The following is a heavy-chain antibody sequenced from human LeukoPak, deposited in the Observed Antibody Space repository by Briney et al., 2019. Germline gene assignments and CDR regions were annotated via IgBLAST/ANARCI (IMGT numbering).Heavy chain of an antibody. D-gene: IGHD1-26*01. Sequence: PSETLSLTCTVSGDSMNGLSWSWIRQSPGKGLEWIAYIYDTGNTNTSPSLKSRVTISVDTSKNQFSLKLSSVTAADTAVYYCARLSGSYYAIRFDYWGQGTLVTVS. CDR2: IYDTGNT. CDR1: GDSMNGLS. J-gene: IGHJ4*02. V-gene: IGHV4-59*11. CDR3: ARLSGSYYAIRFDY.